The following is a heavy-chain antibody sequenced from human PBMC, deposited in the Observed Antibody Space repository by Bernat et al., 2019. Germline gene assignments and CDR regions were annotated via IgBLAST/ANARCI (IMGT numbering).Heavy chain of an antibody. V-gene: IGHV5-51*01. CDR1: GYSFTSSW. D-gene: IGHD4-23*01. CDR3: ARHLCGGNPRDPYYGMDV. CDR2: IYPGDYST. J-gene: IGHJ6*02. Sequence: EVQLVQSGAEVKKPGESLKISCKGSGYSFTSSWIGWVRHMPWKGLAWMGIIYPGDYSTRYSPSFQGQSANAADKSISTAYLQWSSLKTSDTAMDDCARHLCGGNPRDPYYGMDVWGQGTTVTVSS.